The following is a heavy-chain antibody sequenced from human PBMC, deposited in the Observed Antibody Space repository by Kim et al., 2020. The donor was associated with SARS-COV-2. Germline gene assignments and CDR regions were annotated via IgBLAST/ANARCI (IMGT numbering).Heavy chain of an antibody. J-gene: IGHJ6*02. D-gene: IGHD3-16*01. CDR3: AREQFERNGMDV. V-gene: IGHV3-21*01. Sequence: YYADSVKGRFTISRDNAKNSLYLQMNSLRAEDTAVYYCAREQFERNGMDVWGQGTTVTVSS.